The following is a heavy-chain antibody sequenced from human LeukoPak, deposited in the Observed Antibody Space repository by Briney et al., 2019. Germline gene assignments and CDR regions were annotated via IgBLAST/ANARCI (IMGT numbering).Heavy chain of an antibody. V-gene: IGHV1-2*02. CDR3: ARGSESWWLRPIFDY. CDR1: GYTFTGYY. Sequence: ASVKVSCKASGYTFTGYYMHWVRQAPGQGFEWMGWINPNSGGTNYAQKFQGRVTMTRDTSISTAYMELSRLRSDDTAVYYCARGSESWWLRPIFDYWGQGTLVTVSS. J-gene: IGHJ4*02. CDR2: INPNSGGT. D-gene: IGHD5-12*01.